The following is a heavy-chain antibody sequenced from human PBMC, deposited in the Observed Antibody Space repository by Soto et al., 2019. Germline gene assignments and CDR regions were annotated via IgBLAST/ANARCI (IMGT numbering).Heavy chain of an antibody. CDR3: ARVPSL. J-gene: IGHJ4*02. CDR2: IYHSGST. V-gene: IGHV4-30-2*01. CDR1: GDTISTGGYT. D-gene: IGHD2-2*01. Sequence: SETLSLTCDVSGDTISTGGYTWAWIRQPPGKGLEWIGYIYHSGSTYYNPSLKSRVTISVDRSKNQFSLKLSPVTAADTAVYYCARVPSLWGQGTLVTVSS.